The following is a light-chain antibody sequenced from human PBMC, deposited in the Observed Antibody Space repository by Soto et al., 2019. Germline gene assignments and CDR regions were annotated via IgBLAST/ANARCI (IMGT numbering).Light chain of an antibody. CDR3: MQALQTPPYN. CDR1: QSLLHSNGYNY. CDR2: LGS. V-gene: IGKV2-28*01. Sequence: DIVLTQSPLSLPVTPGEPASISCRSSQSLLHSNGYNYLSWYLQKPGQSPQLLIYLGSNRASGVPDRFSGSESGTDFTLKISRVEAEDGGTYYCMQALQTPPYNFGPGSKLEIK. J-gene: IGKJ2*01.